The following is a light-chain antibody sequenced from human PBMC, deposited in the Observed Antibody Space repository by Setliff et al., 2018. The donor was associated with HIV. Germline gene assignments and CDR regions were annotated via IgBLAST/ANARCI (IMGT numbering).Light chain of an antibody. V-gene: IGLV2-11*01. J-gene: IGLJ1*01. Sequence: QSALTQPRSVSGSPGQSVTISCTATTSKVGNFNYVSWYRQHPGKAPKFIMFDVSQRPSGVPHGFSGSKSGNTAYLTISGLQAEDEADYYCCSYAGSFTFVFGSGTKVTVL. CDR3: CSYAGSFTFV. CDR1: TSKVGNFNY. CDR2: DVS.